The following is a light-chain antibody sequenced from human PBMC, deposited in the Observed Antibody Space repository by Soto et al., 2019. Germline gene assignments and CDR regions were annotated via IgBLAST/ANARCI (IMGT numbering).Light chain of an antibody. CDR3: QQYNNWPRT. CDR1: HTIASN. Sequence: EIVMTQSPATLSVSPGERATLSCRASHTIASNLAWYQQKPGQAPRLLIYGASTRATGIPARFSGSGSGAEFTLTISSLQSGDSAVYYCQQYNNWPRTFGQGTKLEIK. V-gene: IGKV3-15*01. J-gene: IGKJ2*02. CDR2: GAS.